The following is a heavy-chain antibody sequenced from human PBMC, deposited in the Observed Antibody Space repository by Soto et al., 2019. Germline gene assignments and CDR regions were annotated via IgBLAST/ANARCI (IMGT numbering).Heavy chain of an antibody. CDR3: AREVRHFDY. D-gene: IGHD3-10*01. J-gene: IGHJ4*02. CDR2: INPIFGTP. Sequence: QVKLVQSGAEVQRPGSSVKVSCKASGGTFSSYAISWVRQAPGQGLEWMGGINPIFGTPHYAQKYQGRVTITADTFTNTAYMELTRLTSDDTAVYFCAREVRHFDYRGQGTLITGSS. CDR1: GGTFSSYA. V-gene: IGHV1-69*06.